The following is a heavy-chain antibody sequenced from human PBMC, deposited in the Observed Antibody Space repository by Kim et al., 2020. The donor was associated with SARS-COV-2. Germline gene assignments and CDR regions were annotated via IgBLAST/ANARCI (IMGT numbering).Heavy chain of an antibody. V-gene: IGHV4-34*01. Sequence: SETLSLTCAVSGGSLRNQAWTWIRQSPGKGLQWIGEVGHGGSATYNPSLKSRVTMSVDTSKNQFSLKLSSVSAADTAVYYCAKSPWTNVADDGLGMFYFDSWGQGTLVTVSS. D-gene: IGHD7-27*01. CDR3: AKSPWTNVADDGLGMFYFDS. J-gene: IGHJ4*02. CDR2: VGHGGSA. CDR1: GGSLRNQA.